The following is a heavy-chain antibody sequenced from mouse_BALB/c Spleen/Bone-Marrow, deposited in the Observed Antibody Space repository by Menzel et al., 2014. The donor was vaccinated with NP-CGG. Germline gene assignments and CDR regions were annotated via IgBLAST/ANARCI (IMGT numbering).Heavy chain of an antibody. CDR1: GYTFTSYR. J-gene: IGHJ3*01. Sequence: VQLQQSGAELAKPGASVKMSCEASGYTFTSYRMHWVKQRPGQGLEWIGYINPSTGYTEYNQKFKDKATLTADKSSSTAYMQLSSLTSEDSAVYYCARSYYDGSSFAYWGQGTLVTVSA. D-gene: IGHD1-1*01. CDR2: INPSTGYT. V-gene: IGHV1-4*01. CDR3: ARSYYDGSSFAY.